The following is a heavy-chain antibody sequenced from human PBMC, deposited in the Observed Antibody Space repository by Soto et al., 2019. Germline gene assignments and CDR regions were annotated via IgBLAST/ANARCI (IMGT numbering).Heavy chain of an antibody. Sequence: SETLSLTCGVSGGSLSGATYSWNWIRQPPGKGLEWIGYTFPSGTTYYNPSLKSRVTISIDVSNNQFSLSLRSLTAADTALYSCDVSRELYYGSQGTLANVSS. CDR1: GGSLSGATYS. CDR3: DVSRELYY. J-gene: IGHJ4*02. CDR2: TFPSGTT. V-gene: IGHV4-30-2*01. D-gene: IGHD2-15*01.